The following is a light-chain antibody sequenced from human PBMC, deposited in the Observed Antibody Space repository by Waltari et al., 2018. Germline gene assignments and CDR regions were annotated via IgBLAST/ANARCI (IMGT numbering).Light chain of an antibody. V-gene: IGLV1-47*01. J-gene: IGLJ3*02. Sequence: QSVLTQLPSASGTPGQGVTISCSGCSSNIGDHYVYWYQQFPGTSPKLLIHRHNQRPSGVPDRFSGSKSGTSAFLVISGLRSEDEADYHCATWDDSLSGWVFGGGTKVTVL. CDR2: RHN. CDR3: ATWDDSLSGWV. CDR1: SSNIGDHY.